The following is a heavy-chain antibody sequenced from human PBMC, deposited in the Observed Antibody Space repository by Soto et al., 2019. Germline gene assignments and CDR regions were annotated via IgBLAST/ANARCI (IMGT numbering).Heavy chain of an antibody. CDR2: ISYDGSNK. V-gene: IGHV3-30*03. J-gene: IGHJ4*02. D-gene: IGHD3-10*01. Sequence: QVQLVESGGGVVQPGRSLRLSCVASGFPFTSYGMHWVREAPGKGLEWLAVISYDGSNKYYADSVKGRFTISRDNSKNTLYLQMNRLRPEDTALYYCVGGQYYFDYRGQGTLVTVSS. CDR3: VGGQYYFDY. CDR1: GFPFTSYG.